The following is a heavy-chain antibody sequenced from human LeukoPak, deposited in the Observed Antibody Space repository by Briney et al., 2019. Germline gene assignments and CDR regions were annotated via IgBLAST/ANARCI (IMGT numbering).Heavy chain of an antibody. V-gene: IGHV4-4*07. D-gene: IGHD2-15*01. CDR1: GGSISGYY. Sequence: SETLSLTCTVSGGSISGYYWSWIRQPAGKGLEWIGRIYTSGSTNYNPSLKSRVTISVDTSKNQFSLKLSSVTAADTALYYCARVVASTSIDSWGQGTLVTVSS. CDR2: IYTSGST. J-gene: IGHJ4*02. CDR3: ARVVASTSIDS.